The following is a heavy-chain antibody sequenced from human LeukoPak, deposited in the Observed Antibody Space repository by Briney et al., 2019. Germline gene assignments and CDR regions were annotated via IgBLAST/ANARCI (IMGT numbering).Heavy chain of an antibody. CDR2: IYYSGST. Sequence: SETLSLTCTVSGGSISSGGYYWSWIRQHPGKGLEWIGYIYYSGSTYYNPSLKSRVTISVDTSKNQFSLKLSSVTAADTAVYYCSRDQYSSAHAAHWGQGTLVTVSS. CDR1: GGSISSGGYY. J-gene: IGHJ4*02. CDR3: SRDQYSSAHAAH. V-gene: IGHV4-31*03. D-gene: IGHD5-18*01.